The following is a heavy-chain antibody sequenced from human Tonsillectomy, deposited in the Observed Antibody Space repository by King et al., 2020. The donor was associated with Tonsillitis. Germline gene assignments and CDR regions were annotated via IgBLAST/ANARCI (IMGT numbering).Heavy chain of an antibody. CDR2: IYPGDSET. CDR3: ARGQWGSDY. J-gene: IGHJ4*02. D-gene: IGHD1-26*01. Sequence: DVQLVQSGAEVKKPGESLKISCKGSGYRFTNYWIDWVRQMPGKGLDWMGSIYPGDSETRYSPSFQGQVTISADKSINTAYLQWSSLKASDTAIYYCARGQWGSDYWGLGTLVTVSS. CDR1: GYRFTNYW. V-gene: IGHV5-51*01.